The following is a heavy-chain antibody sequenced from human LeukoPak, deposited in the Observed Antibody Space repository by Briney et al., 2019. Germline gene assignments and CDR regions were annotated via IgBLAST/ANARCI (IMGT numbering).Heavy chain of an antibody. CDR2: INPNSGGT. V-gene: IGHV1-2*02. CDR1: GYTFTGYY. Sequence: GASVKVSCKASGYTFTGYYMHWVRQAPGQGLEWMGWINPNSGGTNYAQKFQGRVTMTRDTSISTAYMELSRLRSDDTAVYYCARDLSTVVTKIDYWGQGTLVTVSS. D-gene: IGHD4-23*01. CDR3: ARDLSTVVTKIDY. J-gene: IGHJ4*02.